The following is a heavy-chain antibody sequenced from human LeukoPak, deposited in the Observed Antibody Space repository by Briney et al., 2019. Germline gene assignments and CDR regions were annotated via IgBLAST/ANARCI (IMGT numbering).Heavy chain of an antibody. CDR1: GYTFTGYY. Sequence: ASVKVSCKASGYTFTGYYMHWVRQAPGQGLEWMGRINPNSGGTNYAQKFQGRVTMTRDTSISTAYMELSRLRSDDTAVYYCARGDPGYCSSTSCYLHYYGRDVWGQGTTVTVSS. D-gene: IGHD2-2*01. J-gene: IGHJ6*02. CDR3: ARGDPGYCSSTSCYLHYYGRDV. V-gene: IGHV1-2*06. CDR2: INPNSGGT.